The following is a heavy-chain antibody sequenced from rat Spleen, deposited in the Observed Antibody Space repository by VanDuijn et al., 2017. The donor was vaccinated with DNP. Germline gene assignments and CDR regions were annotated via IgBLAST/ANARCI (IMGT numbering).Heavy chain of an antibody. CDR3: ARGDYAY. CDR2: MWSNGDT. Sequence: QVQLKESGPDMVQPSQTLSLTCAVSGFSLTDFNAHWVRQPPGEGLEWMGVMWSNGDTSYDSDLKSRLTISRDTSESRVFLTMNSLQTEDTATYDGARGDYAYWGQGVMVTVAS. V-gene: IGHV2-32*01. J-gene: IGHJ2*01. CDR1: GFSLTDFN. D-gene: IGHD1-11*01.